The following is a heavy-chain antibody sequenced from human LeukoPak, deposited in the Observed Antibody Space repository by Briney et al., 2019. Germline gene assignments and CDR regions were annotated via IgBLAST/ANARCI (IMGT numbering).Heavy chain of an antibody. CDR2: IYHSGST. D-gene: IGHD2-2*01. V-gene: IGHV4-30-2*01. CDR3: ARLGYCSSTSCYEGWFDP. CDR1: GGSISSGGYS. Sequence: SQTLSLTCAVSGGSISSGGYSWSWIRQPPGKCLEWIGYIYHSGSTYYNPSLKSRVTISVDRSKNQFSLKLSSVTAADTAVYYCARLGYCSSTSCYEGWFDPWGQGTLVTVSS. J-gene: IGHJ5*02.